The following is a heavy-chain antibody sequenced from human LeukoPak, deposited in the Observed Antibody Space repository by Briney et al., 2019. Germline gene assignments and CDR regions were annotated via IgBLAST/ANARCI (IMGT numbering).Heavy chain of an antibody. CDR2: ISAYNGNT. CDR1: GYTFTSYG. J-gene: IGHJ3*02. D-gene: IGHD3-10*01. Sequence: ASVKVSCKASGYTFTSYGISWVRQAPGQGLEWMGWISAYNGNTNYAQKLQGRVTMTTDTSTSTAYMELRSLRSDDTAVYYCARDLTLSLLWFGEVHDAFDIWGQGTMVTVSS. V-gene: IGHV1-18*01. CDR3: ARDLTLSLLWFGEVHDAFDI.